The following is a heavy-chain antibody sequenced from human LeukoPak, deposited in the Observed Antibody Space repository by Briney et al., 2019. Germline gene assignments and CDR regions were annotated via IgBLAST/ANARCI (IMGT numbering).Heavy chain of an antibody. CDR2: INQSGST. Sequence: SETLSLTCAIYGGSFSGYYWSWIRQPPGKGLEWIGEINQSGSTSYNPSLKSRVTISVDTSKNQFSLKMSSVTAADTAVYYCARDHLSGVYLGYWGQGTLVTVSS. CDR3: ARDHLSGVYLGY. D-gene: IGHD3-16*01. J-gene: IGHJ4*02. V-gene: IGHV4-34*01. CDR1: GGSFSGYY.